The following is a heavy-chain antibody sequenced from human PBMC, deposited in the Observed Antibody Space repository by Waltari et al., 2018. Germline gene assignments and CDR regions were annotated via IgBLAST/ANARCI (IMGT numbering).Heavy chain of an antibody. Sequence: QVQLVQSGAEVKKPGSSVKVSCKASGGTFSSYTISWVRQAPGQGLEWMGRIIPILGIANYAQKFQGRVTITADKSTSTAYMELSSLRSEDTAVYYCASVANWNYGSPFDYWGQGTLVTVSS. CDR2: IIPILGIA. D-gene: IGHD1-7*01. CDR3: ASVANWNYGSPFDY. J-gene: IGHJ4*02. CDR1: GGTFSSYT. V-gene: IGHV1-69*02.